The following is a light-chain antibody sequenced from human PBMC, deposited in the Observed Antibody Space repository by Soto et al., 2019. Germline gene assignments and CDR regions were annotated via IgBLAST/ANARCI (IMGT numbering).Light chain of an antibody. CDR1: SSNIRSNY. Sequence: QSVLTQPPSASGTPGQRVTISCSGSSSNIRSNYVYWYHQLPGTAPKLLIYRNNQRPSGVPDRFSGSKSGTSASLAIGGLRSGDEADYFCAAWDDSLSGYVFGTGTKLTVL. J-gene: IGLJ1*01. V-gene: IGLV1-47*01. CDR3: AAWDDSLSGYV. CDR2: RNN.